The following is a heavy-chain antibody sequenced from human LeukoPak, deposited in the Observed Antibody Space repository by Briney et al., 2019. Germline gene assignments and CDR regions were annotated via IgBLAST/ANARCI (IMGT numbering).Heavy chain of an antibody. CDR1: GFTFSSYS. V-gene: IGHV3-21*01. CDR2: ISSSSSYI. Sequence: PGGSLRLSCVASGFTFSSYSMNWVRQAPGKGLEWVSSISSSSSYIYYADSVKGRFTISRDNAKNSLYLQMNSLRAEDTAVYYCARGLSGYHAFDIWGQGTMVTVSS. CDR3: ARGLSGYHAFDI. D-gene: IGHD3-22*01. J-gene: IGHJ3*02.